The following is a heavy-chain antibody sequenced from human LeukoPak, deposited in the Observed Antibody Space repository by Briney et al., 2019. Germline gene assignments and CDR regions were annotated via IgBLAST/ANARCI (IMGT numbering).Heavy chain of an antibody. Sequence: GGSLRLSCAASGFTFSSYEMNWVRQAPGKGLDWVSYISNSGRTIYYADSVKGRFTISRDNSKNTLYLQMNSLRAEDTALYYCAKSRLSGINDAFDIWGQGTMVTVSS. V-gene: IGHV3-48*03. J-gene: IGHJ3*02. CDR3: AKSRLSGINDAFDI. CDR2: ISNSGRTI. D-gene: IGHD3-3*01. CDR1: GFTFSSYE.